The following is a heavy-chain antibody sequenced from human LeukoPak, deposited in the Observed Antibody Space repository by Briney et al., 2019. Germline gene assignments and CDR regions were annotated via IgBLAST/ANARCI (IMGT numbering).Heavy chain of an antibody. CDR2: IYPGDSGT. CDR1: GYSFTNYW. Sequence: HGESLKISCKGSGYSFTNYWIAWVRQTPGKGLEWMGIIYPGDSGTRYSPSFQGQVTISADKSFSTAYLQWSSLKASDTAIYYCARGMTSFDYWAQGTLVTVSS. V-gene: IGHV5-51*01. J-gene: IGHJ4*02. CDR3: ARGMTSFDY. D-gene: IGHD1-14*01.